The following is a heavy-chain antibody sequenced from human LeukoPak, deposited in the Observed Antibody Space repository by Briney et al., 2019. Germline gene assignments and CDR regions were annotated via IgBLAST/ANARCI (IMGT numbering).Heavy chain of an antibody. CDR1: GFTFSSYG. D-gene: IGHD2/OR15-2a*01. CDR2: IWYDGSNK. V-gene: IGHV3-33*01. J-gene: IGHJ4*02. Sequence: GGSLRLSCAASGFTFSSYGMHWVRQAPGKGLEWVALIWYDGSNKYYADSVKGRLTISRDNSKNTLYLQMNSLRAEDTAVYYCAREGPRGNSQFGYWGQGTLVTVS. CDR3: AREGPRGNSQFGY.